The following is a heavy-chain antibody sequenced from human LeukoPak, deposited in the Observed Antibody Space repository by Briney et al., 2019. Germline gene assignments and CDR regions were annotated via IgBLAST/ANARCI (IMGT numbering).Heavy chain of an antibody. CDR3: ARGCGTTSCYDFPDFDY. D-gene: IGHD2-2*01. J-gene: IGHJ4*02. Sequence: PGGSLRLSCAASGYTFTSYSMNWVRQAPGKGLEWVSYISDGGETIYYADSVKGRFTISRDNAKNSLYLQMNSLRAEDTAVYYCARGCGTTSCYDFPDFDYWGQGTLVTVCS. V-gene: IGHV3-48*01. CDR1: GYTFTSYS. CDR2: ISDGGETI.